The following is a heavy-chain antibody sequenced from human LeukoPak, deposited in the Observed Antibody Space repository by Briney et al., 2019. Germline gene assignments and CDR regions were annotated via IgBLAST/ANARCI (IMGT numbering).Heavy chain of an antibody. CDR3: ARDLTSTSNWEFDY. D-gene: IGHD1-26*01. J-gene: IGHJ4*02. Sequence: GASVKVSCKASGYTFADYFIHWVRQAPGQGLEWMGRINPNTGGAEYAPKFQGWVTMTRGTSISTAYVEVNRLISDDTAVYYCARDLTSTSNWEFDYWGQGTLVIVSS. CDR1: GYTFADYF. V-gene: IGHV1-2*04. CDR2: INPNTGGA.